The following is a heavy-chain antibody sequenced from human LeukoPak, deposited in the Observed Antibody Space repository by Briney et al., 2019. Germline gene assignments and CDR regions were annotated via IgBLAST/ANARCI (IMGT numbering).Heavy chain of an antibody. CDR1: GFTFSSYA. Sequence: PGGSLRLSCAASGFTFSSYAMSWVRQTPGKGLEWVSLISGSGESTYYADSVKGRFTISRDNSKNTLYLQVNSLRAEDTAVYYCSLNWQCDYWGQGTLVTVSS. CDR2: ISGSGEST. J-gene: IGHJ4*02. V-gene: IGHV3-23*01. CDR3: SLNWQCDY.